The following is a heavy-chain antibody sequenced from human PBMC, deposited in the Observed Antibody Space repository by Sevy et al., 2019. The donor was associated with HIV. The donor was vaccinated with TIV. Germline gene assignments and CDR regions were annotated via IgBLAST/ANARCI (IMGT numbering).Heavy chain of an antibody. CDR2: ISYDGSNK. Sequence: GGSLRLSCAASGFTFSSYAMHWVRQAPGKGLEWVAVISYDGSNKYYADSVKGRFTISRDNSKNTLYLQMNSLRAEDTAIFYCARGGSNSIWYYYMHVWGKGTTVTVSS. D-gene: IGHD6-13*01. CDR3: ARGGSNSIWYYYMHV. J-gene: IGHJ6*03. CDR1: GFTFSSYA. V-gene: IGHV3-30-3*01.